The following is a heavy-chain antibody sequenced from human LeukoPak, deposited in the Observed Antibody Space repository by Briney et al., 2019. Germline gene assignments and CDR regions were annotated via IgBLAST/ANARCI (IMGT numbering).Heavy chain of an antibody. D-gene: IGHD2-2*01. CDR3: ARGKNHWVVVPAAMGGWFDP. CDR2: IYTSGST. V-gene: IGHV4-4*07. J-gene: IGHJ5*02. Sequence: SETLSLTCTVSGGSISSYYWSWIRQPAGKGLEWIGRIYTSGSTNYNPSLKSRVTMSVDTSKNQFSLKLSSVTAADTAVYYCARGKNHWVVVPAAMGGWFDPWGQGTLVTVSS. CDR1: GGSISSYY.